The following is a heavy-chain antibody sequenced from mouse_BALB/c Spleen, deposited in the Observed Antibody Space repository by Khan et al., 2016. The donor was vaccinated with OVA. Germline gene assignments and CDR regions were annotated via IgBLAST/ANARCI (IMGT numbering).Heavy chain of an antibody. J-gene: IGHJ3*01. CDR1: GFTFSSFT. Sequence: EVELVESGGGLVKPGGSLKLSCAASGFTFSSFTMSCVRQTPEKRLEWVATISSGGDHTYYPDSVKGRFTISRANAKNNLYLQMSSLRAEDTALDYCARSNYGSFAYWGQGTLVTVSA. CDR3: ARSNYGSFAY. V-gene: IGHV5-9*03. CDR2: ISSGGDHT. D-gene: IGHD2-2*01.